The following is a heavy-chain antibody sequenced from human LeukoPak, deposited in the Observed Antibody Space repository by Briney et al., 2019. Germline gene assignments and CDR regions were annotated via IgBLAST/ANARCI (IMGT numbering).Heavy chain of an antibody. D-gene: IGHD6-6*01. J-gene: IGHJ6*02. CDR2: IYANGNT. CDR3: ARSEYSSSFGYYYGMDV. V-gene: IGHV4-59*13. CDR1: DGSISSYS. Sequence: SETLSLTCTVSDGSISSYSWTWIRQPPGMGLEWIGYIYANGNTNYNPSLKSRVNISVDTSKNQFSLKLSSVTAADTAVYYCARSEYSSSFGYYYGMDVWGQGTTVTVSS.